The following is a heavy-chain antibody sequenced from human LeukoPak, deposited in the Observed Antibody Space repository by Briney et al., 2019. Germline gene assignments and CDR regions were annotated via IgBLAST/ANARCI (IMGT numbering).Heavy chain of an antibody. CDR2: INWNGGST. V-gene: IGHV3-20*04. Sequence: PGGSLRLSCEASGFSFPYGMSWVRQAPGKGLEWVSGINWNGGSTGYADSVKGRFTISRDNAKNSLYLQMNSLRAEDTAVYYCTRLDDSSGYFPGYWGQGTLVTVSS. J-gene: IGHJ4*02. D-gene: IGHD3-22*01. CDR1: GFSFPYG. CDR3: TRLDDSSGYFPGY.